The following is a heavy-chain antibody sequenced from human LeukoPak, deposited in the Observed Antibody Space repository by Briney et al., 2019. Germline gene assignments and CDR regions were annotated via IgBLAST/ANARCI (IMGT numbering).Heavy chain of an antibody. Sequence: ASVKVSCKASGYTFTGYYMHWVRQAPGQGLEWMGWINPNSGGTNYAQKFQGRVTMTRDTSISTAYMELSRLRSDDTAVYYCARDRHYYGSGSSPDDYWGQGTLVTVSS. J-gene: IGHJ4*02. D-gene: IGHD3-10*01. CDR2: INPNSGGT. V-gene: IGHV1-2*02. CDR1: GYTFTGYY. CDR3: ARDRHYYGSGSSPDDY.